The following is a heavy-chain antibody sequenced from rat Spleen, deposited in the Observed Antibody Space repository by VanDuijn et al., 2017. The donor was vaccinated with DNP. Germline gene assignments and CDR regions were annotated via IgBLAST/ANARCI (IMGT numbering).Heavy chain of an antibody. J-gene: IGHJ4*01. Sequence: EVQLVESGGDLVQPGRSLKLSCVASGFTFNNHWMTWIRQVPGKGLEWVASITSSGGNTFYPDSVKGRFTISRDDARNTLYLQMNSLRSGDTATYYCTRDNYGTSGAMDAWGQGTSVSVSS. CDR3: TRDNYGTSGAMDA. V-gene: IGHV5-31*01. CDR1: GFTFNNHW. D-gene: IGHD1-11*01. CDR2: ITSSGGNT.